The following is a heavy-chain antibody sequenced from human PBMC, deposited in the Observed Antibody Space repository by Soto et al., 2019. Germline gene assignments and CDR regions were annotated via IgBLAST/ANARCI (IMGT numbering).Heavy chain of an antibody. D-gene: IGHD3-3*01. CDR2: INYSGST. J-gene: IGHJ4*02. CDR3: ARITIFGVVIMVVDY. V-gene: IGHV4-39*01. Sequence: SETLSLTCTVSGGSISSSSYYWGWIRQPPGKGLEWIGSINYSGSTYYNPSLKSRVTISVDTSKNQFSLKLSSVTAADTAVYYCARITIFGVVIMVVDYWGQGTLVTVSS. CDR1: GGSISSSSYY.